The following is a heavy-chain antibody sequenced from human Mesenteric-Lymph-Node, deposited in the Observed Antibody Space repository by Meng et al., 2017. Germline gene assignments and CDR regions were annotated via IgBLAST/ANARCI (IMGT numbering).Heavy chain of an antibody. D-gene: IGHD3-10*01. V-gene: IGHV4-59*08. CDR1: GGSISSYY. J-gene: IGHJ4*02. CDR2: IYYSGST. Sequence: QVRLRESGPGLVKPSETLSLTGTVSGGSISSYYWSWIRQPPGKGLEWIGHIYYSGSTNYNPSLKSRVTISVDTSKNQFSLKLSSVTATDTAVYYCARQSGYFDYWGQGTLVTVSS. CDR3: ARQSGYFDY.